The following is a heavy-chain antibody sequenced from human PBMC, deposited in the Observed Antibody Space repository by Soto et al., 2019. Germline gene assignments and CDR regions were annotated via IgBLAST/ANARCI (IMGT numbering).Heavy chain of an antibody. V-gene: IGHV1-3*01. CDR1: GYTFTSYA. J-gene: IGHJ4*02. D-gene: IGHD4-17*01. Sequence: SVKVSCKASGYTFTSYAMHWVRQAPGQRLEWMGWINAGNGNTKYSQKFQGRVTITRDTSASTAYMELSSLRSEDTAVYYCARVGGYGDYALDYWGQGTLVTVSS. CDR3: ARVGGYGDYALDY. CDR2: INAGNGNT.